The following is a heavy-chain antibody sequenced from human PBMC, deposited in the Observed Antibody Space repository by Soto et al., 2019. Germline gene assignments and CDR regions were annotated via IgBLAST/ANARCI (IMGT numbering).Heavy chain of an antibody. V-gene: IGHV4-34*01. J-gene: IGHJ4*02. CDR1: GGSFSGYY. Sequence: PSETLSLTCAVYGGSFSGYYWSWILQPPGKGLEWIGEINHSGSTNYNPSLKSRVILSVDTSKNHFSLTLRSVTAADSAMYYCASVIGGDSEYYFDFWGQGALVTVSS. CDR3: ASVIGGDSEYYFDF. CDR2: INHSGST. D-gene: IGHD2-21*02.